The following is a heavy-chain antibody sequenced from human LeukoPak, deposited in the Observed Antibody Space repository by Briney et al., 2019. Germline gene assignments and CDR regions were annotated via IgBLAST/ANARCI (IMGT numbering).Heavy chain of an antibody. CDR3: TRYNNDHFDY. D-gene: IGHD1-14*01. CDR1: GFTFCGYG. CDR2: IAYDGSRA. J-gene: IGHJ4*02. V-gene: IGHV3-33*01. Sequence: PGGSLRLSCAGSGFTFCGYGMHWFRQTPGKGLEWVAVIAYDGSRAFYADSVKGRFTISRDNSKNTMSVQMDDLTAEDTAVYYCTRYNNDHFDYWGRGTLVTVSS.